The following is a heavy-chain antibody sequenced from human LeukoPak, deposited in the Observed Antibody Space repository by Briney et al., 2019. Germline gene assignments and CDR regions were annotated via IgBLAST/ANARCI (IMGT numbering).Heavy chain of an antibody. CDR2: ISNSGGST. J-gene: IGHJ4*02. Sequence: PGGSLRLSCAASGFTFSSYAMSWVRQAPGKGLEWVSVISNSGGSTFYADSVKGRFTISRDNSKNTLYLQMNSLRAEDTAVYYCARMGIAAVGAYYFDYWGQGTLVAVSS. D-gene: IGHD6-13*01. CDR1: GFTFSSYA. CDR3: ARMGIAAVGAYYFDY. V-gene: IGHV3-23*01.